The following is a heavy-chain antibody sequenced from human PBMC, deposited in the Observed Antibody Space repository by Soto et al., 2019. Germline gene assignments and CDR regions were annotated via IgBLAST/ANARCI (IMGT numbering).Heavy chain of an antibody. CDR2: IYYSGST. CDR3: ARELTAMVPEEGGGNYGMDV. Sequence: SETLSLTCTVSGGSISSGGYYWSWIRHHPGKGLEWIGYIYYSGSTYYNPSLKSRVTISVDTSKNQFSLKLSSVTAADTAVYYCARELTAMVPEEGGGNYGMDVWGQGTTVTVSS. CDR1: GGSISSGGYY. D-gene: IGHD5-18*01. V-gene: IGHV4-31*03. J-gene: IGHJ6*02.